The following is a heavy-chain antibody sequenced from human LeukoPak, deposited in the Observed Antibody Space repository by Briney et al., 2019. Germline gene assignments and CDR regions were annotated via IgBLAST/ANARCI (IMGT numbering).Heavy chain of an antibody. D-gene: IGHD6-19*01. J-gene: IGHJ3*02. CDR2: TKEDGREK. CDR3: ATSQTTSGRYGNAFDI. CDR1: GFVFTSFW. Sequence: PGGSLRLSCVGSGFVFTSFWMSWVRQAPGKGLEWVANTKEDGREKYYVDSVKGRFTISRDNAKNSLDLQMNNLRVEDTAVYYCATSQTTSGRYGNAFDIWGQGTTVTVSS. V-gene: IGHV3-7*01.